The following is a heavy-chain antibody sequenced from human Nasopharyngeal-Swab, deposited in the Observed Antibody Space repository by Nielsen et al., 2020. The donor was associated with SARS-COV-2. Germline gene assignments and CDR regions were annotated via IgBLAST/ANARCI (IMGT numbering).Heavy chain of an antibody. CDR1: GYTFTGYY. Sequence: ASVKVSCKASGYTFTGYYMHWVRQAPGQGLEWMGWINPNSGGTSYAQKFQGRVTMTRDTSISTAYMELSRLRSDDTAVYYCAREGAYGSGTCLDYWGQGTLVTVSS. D-gene: IGHD3-10*01. V-gene: IGHV1-2*02. CDR3: AREGAYGSGTCLDY. J-gene: IGHJ4*02. CDR2: INPNSGGT.